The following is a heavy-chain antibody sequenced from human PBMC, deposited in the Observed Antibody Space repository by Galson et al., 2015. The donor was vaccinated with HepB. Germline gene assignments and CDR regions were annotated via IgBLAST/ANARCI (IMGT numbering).Heavy chain of an antibody. V-gene: IGHV3-30-3*01. CDR2: ISYDGSNK. CDR3: ARGDNTYYYYYGMDV. J-gene: IGHJ6*02. D-gene: IGHD2-2*02. CDR1: GFTFSSYA. Sequence: SLRLSCAASGFTFSSYAMHWVRQAPGKGLEWVAVISYDGSNKYYADSVKGRFTISRDNSKNTLYLQMNSLRAEDTAVYYRARGDNTYYYYYGMDVWGQGTTVTVSS.